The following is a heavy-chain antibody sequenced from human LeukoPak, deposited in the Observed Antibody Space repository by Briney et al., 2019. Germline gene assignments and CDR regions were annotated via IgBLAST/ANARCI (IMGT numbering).Heavy chain of an antibody. CDR2: IYPGDTDT. CDR1: GYRFTSYW. Sequence: TGESLKISCKGSGYRFTSYWIGGVGQMPGKGPEWMGIIYPGDTDTTYRPSFQGQVTISVDKSISTAYLQWSSLKASDTAIYYCASGGSESYSDYWGQGTLVTVSS. J-gene: IGHJ4*02. V-gene: IGHV5-51*01. CDR3: ASGGSESYSDY. D-gene: IGHD1-26*01.